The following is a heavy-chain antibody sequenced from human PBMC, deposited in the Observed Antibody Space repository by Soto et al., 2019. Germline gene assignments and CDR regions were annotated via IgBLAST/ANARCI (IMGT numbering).Heavy chain of an antibody. CDR2: IYYSGST. J-gene: IGHJ5*02. Sequence: QVQLQESGPGLVKPSETLSLTCTVSGGSISSDYWSWIRQPPGQGLEWIGYIYYSGSTNYNPSLKSRVTISVDTSKNQYSLKLSSVTAADTAVYYCAREKQVRTSVGFDPWGQGTLVTVSS. V-gene: IGHV4-59*01. D-gene: IGHD3-10*01. CDR1: GGSISSDY. CDR3: AREKQVRTSVGFDP.